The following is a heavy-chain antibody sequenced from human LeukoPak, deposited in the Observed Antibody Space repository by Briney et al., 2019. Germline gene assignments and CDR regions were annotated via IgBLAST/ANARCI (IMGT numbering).Heavy chain of an antibody. CDR1: GGSFSGYY. Sequence: PSETLSLTCAVYGGSFSGYYWSWIRQPPGKGLEWIGEINHSGSTNYNPSLKSRVTISVDTSKNQFSLKLSSVTAADTAVYYCARGHKYPGRWFDPRGQGTLVTVSS. CDR3: ARGHKYPGRWFDP. CDR2: INHSGST. D-gene: IGHD2/OR15-2a*01. J-gene: IGHJ5*02. V-gene: IGHV4-34*01.